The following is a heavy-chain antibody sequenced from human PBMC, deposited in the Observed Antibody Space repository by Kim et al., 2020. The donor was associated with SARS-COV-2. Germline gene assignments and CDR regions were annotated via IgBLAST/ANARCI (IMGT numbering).Heavy chain of an antibody. V-gene: IGHV4-59*01. Sequence: KSRVTISVDTSKNQFSLKLSSVTAADTAVYYCARDHHSGYDYYYYYGMDVWGQGTTVTVSS. J-gene: IGHJ6*02. D-gene: IGHD5-12*01. CDR3: ARDHHSGYDYYYYYGMDV.